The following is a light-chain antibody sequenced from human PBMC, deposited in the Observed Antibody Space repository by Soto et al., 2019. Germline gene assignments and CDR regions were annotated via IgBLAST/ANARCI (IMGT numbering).Light chain of an antibody. V-gene: IGKV2-28*01. CDR3: MQALQSLT. J-gene: IGKJ5*01. Sequence: IVMTQSRLSLPVTPGEPASISFRCNQSLLHSTGNKYLDWYQQRPGQSPQLLMYLGSHRASGVPDRFSGSGSGTDFTLKINRVEAEDVGTYYCMQALQSLTFGQGTRLEI. CDR2: LGS. CDR1: QSLLHSTGNKY.